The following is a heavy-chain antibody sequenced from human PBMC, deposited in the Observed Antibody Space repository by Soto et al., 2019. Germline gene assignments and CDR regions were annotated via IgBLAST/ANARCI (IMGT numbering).Heavy chain of an antibody. D-gene: IGHD6-13*01. Sequence: PSETLSLTCTVSGGSISSSSYYWGWIRQPPGKGLEWIGSIYYSGSTYYNPSLKSRVTISVDTSKNQFSLKLSSVTAADTAVYYCARRKIAAAGIPYYYYYGMDVWGQGTTVTVSS. CDR3: ARRKIAAAGIPYYYYYGMDV. V-gene: IGHV4-39*01. CDR2: IYYSGST. CDR1: GGSISSSSYY. J-gene: IGHJ6*02.